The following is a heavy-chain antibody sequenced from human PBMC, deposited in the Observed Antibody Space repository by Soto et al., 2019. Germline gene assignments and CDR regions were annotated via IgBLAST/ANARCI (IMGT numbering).Heavy chain of an antibody. D-gene: IGHD6-13*01. V-gene: IGHV1-69*08. J-gene: IGHJ6*02. CDR1: GGTFSSYT. CDR2: IIPILGIA. CDR3: ARDLIAAAGMPVSYYYGMDV. Sequence: QVQLVQSGAEVKKPGSSVKVSCKASGGTFSSYTISWVRQAPGQGLEWMGRIIPILGIANYAQKFQGRVTITADKSTSTAYMELSSLRSEDTAVYYCARDLIAAAGMPVSYYYGMDVWGQGTTVTVSS.